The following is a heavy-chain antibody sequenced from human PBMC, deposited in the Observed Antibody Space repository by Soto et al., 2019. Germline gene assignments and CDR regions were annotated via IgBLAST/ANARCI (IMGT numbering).Heavy chain of an antibody. V-gene: IGHV4-30-2*01. CDR3: ARAPGDYFDY. CDR1: GGSISSGGYS. J-gene: IGHJ4*02. CDR2: IYHSGSP. Sequence: PSETLSLTCAVSGGSISSGGYSWSWIRQPPGKGLEWIGYIYHSGSPYYNPSLKSRVTISVDRSKNQFSLKLSSVTAADTAVYYCARAPGDYFDYWGQGTLVTVSS.